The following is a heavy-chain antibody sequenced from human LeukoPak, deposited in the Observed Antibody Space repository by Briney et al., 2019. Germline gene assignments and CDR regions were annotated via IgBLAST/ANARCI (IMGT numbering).Heavy chain of an antibody. D-gene: IGHD6-13*01. CDR3: TSRPTPIAAAGYYYGMDV. Sequence: GGSLRLSCAASGFTFSGSAMHWVRQASGKGLEWVGRIRSKANSYATAYAASVKGRFAISRDDSKNTAHLQMNSLKTEDTAVYYCTSRPTPIAAAGYYYGMDVWGQGTTVTVSS. CDR1: GFTFSGSA. V-gene: IGHV3-73*01. CDR2: IRSKANSYAT. J-gene: IGHJ6*02.